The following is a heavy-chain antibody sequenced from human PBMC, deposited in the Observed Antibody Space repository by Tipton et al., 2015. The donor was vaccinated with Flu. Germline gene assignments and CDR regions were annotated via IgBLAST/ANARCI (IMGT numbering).Heavy chain of an antibody. Sequence: QLVQSGAEVKKPGESLKISCKASGYSFTDYWIAWVRQMPGKGLEWMGIIYLDDSDARYSPSFQGQVTISADKSSSTAYLQWSSLKASDTAMYYCAREDYYDSSGKSTKEAYDSWGKGKMVTVTS. V-gene: IGHV5-51*03. J-gene: IGHJ3*02. CDR2: IYLDDSDA. CDR1: GYSFTDYW. CDR3: AREDYYDSSGKSTKEAYDS. D-gene: IGHD3-22*01.